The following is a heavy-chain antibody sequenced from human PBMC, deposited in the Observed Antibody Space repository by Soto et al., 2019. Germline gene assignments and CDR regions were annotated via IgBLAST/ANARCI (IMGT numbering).Heavy chain of an antibody. Sequence: QVQLQQWGAGLLKPSETLSRTCAVYGGSFSGYYWSWIRQPPGKGMDWSGEINHSGSTNYNPSLKSRVTISVDTSKNQCSLKLSSVTAADTAVYYCARCLPPGIAAAGPRGWFDPWGQGTLVTVSS. CDR3: ARCLPPGIAAAGPRGWFDP. CDR1: GGSFSGYY. J-gene: IGHJ5*02. CDR2: INHSGST. V-gene: IGHV4-34*01. D-gene: IGHD6-13*01.